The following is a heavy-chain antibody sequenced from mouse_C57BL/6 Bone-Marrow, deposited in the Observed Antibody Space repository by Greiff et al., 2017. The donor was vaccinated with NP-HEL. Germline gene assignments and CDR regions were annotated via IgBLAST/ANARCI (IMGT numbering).Heavy chain of an antibody. Sequence: EVQLQQSGPELVKPGASVKISCKASGYTFTDYYMNWVKQSHGKSLEWIGDINPNNGGTSYNQKFKGKATLTVDKSSSTAYMELRSLTSEDSAVYYCARSDYGSSYAWFAYWGQGTLVTVSA. D-gene: IGHD1-1*01. CDR1: GYTFTDYY. CDR2: INPNNGGT. CDR3: ARSDYGSSYAWFAY. J-gene: IGHJ3*01. V-gene: IGHV1-26*01.